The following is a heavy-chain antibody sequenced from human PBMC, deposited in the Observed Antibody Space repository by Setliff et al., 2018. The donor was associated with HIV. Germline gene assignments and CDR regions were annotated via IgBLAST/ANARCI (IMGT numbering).Heavy chain of an antibody. J-gene: IGHJ6*03. CDR1: GYAFASYG. CDR3: ARSVRFLEWLSHYYYYYMDV. D-gene: IGHD3-3*01. Sequence: ASVKVSCKASGYAFASYGLNWVRQAPGQGLEWMGWINTHSGDPTYAQGFTGRFVFSLDTSVSTAYLQISSLKSEDTAVYYCARSVRFLEWLSHYYYYYMDVWGKGTTVTVS. V-gene: IGHV7-4-1*02. CDR2: INTHSGDP.